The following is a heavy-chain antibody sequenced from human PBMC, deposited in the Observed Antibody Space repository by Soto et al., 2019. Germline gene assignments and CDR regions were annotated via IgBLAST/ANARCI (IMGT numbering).Heavy chain of an antibody. V-gene: IGHV1-18*04. CDR2: TSGHNDNT. Sequence: ASVKVSCTASGYTFSRYGISWVRPAPGQGLEWMAWTSGHNDNTNYAEKVQGRVTLTTDTSTGTAYMALRSLRSDDTAVYYCARDERDNCSGSGCFYFDYWGQGTLVTVSS. CDR3: ARDERDNCSGSGCFYFDY. D-gene: IGHD2-8*02. J-gene: IGHJ4*02. CDR1: GYTFSRYG.